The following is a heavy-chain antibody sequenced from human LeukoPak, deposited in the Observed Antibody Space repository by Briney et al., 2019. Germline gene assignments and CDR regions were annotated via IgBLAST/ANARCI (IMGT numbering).Heavy chain of an antibody. CDR1: GFTFNDYW. D-gene: IGHD6-13*01. CDR3: AKVQAPGIAAAGASGDFDY. J-gene: IGHJ4*02. Sequence: GGSLRLSCTASGFTFNDYWMTWVRQTPGKGLEWLANINEDGSAKNYVDSVKGRFTISRDNAVNSLYLQMNSLRAEDTAVYYCAKVQAPGIAAAGASGDFDYWGQGTLVTVSS. CDR2: INEDGSAK. V-gene: IGHV3-7*01.